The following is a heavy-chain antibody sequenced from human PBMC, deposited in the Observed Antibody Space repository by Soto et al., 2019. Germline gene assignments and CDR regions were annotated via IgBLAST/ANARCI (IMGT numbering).Heavy chain of an antibody. CDR1: GGTFSTYT. D-gene: IGHD2-2*01. CDR3: SIGSWSAETFDV. V-gene: IGHV1-69*02. J-gene: IGHJ3*01. Sequence: QVHLEQSGAEVKKPGSSVKVSCKAAGGTFSTYTLIWVRQAPGQGLEWMGRIIPMLTVTNSAQKFQGRVTLTADKSTSTAFMELTSLTSDDPDVYYCSIGSWSAETFDVWGQGTMVTVSS. CDR2: IIPMLTVT.